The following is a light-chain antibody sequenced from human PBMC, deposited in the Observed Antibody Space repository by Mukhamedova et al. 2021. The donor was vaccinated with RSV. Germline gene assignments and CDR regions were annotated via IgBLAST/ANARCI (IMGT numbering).Light chain of an antibody. CDR3: SSYTSSSTLPWV. Sequence: GVSNRFSGSKSGNTASLTISGLQAEDEADYYCSSYTSSSTLPWVFGEGTKLTVL. V-gene: IGLV2-14*01. J-gene: IGLJ3*02.